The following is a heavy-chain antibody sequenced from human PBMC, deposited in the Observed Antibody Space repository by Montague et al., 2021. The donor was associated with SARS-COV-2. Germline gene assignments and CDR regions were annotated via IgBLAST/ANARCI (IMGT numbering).Heavy chain of an antibody. Sequence: SLRLSCAASGFTFDDYAMRWVRQAPGKGLEWVSGISWNSGSIGYADSVKGRFTISRDNAKNSLYLQMNSLRAEDTALYYCAKTGESYSYYYYYGMDVWGQGTMVTVSS. CDR3: AKTGESYSYYYYYGMDV. CDR1: GFTFDDYA. J-gene: IGHJ6*02. V-gene: IGHV3-9*01. CDR2: ISWNSGSI. D-gene: IGHD3-10*01.